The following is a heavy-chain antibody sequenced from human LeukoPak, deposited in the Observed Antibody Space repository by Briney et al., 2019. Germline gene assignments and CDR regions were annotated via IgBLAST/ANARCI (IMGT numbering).Heavy chain of an antibody. D-gene: IGHD3-9*01. CDR3: AKPSTYYDILTGRISEYFDY. Sequence: GGSLRLSCAASGFTFDDYAMHWVRQAPGKGLEWVSLISWDGGSTYYADSVKGRFTISRDNSKNSLYLQMNSLRAEDTALYYCAKPSTYYDILTGRISEYFDYWGQGTLVTVSS. CDR2: ISWDGGST. CDR1: GFTFDDYA. J-gene: IGHJ4*02. V-gene: IGHV3-43D*03.